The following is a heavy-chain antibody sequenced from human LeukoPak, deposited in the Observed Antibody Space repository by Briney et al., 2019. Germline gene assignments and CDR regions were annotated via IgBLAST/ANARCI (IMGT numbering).Heavy chain of an antibody. CDR1: RGTFSSYA. D-gene: IGHD4-11*01. V-gene: IGHV1-69*13. CDR2: IIPIFGTA. Sequence: VKVSCKASRGTFSSYAISWVRQAPGQGLEWMGGIIPIFGTANYAQKFQGRVTITTDESTSTAYMELSSLRSEDTAVYYCARSRMTTVTPFDYWGQGTLVTVSS. J-gene: IGHJ4*02. CDR3: ARSRMTTVTPFDY.